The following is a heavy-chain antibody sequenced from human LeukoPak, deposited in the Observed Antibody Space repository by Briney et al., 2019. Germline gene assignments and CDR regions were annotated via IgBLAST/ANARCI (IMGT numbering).Heavy chain of an antibody. CDR1: GFTFSSYS. CDR2: ISSSSSYI. D-gene: IGHD6-19*01. CDR3: ARAGKQWLVPHWFDP. Sequence: GGSLRLSCAASGFTFSSYSMNWVRQAPGKGLEWVSSISSSSSYIYYADSVKGRFTISRDNAKNSLYLQMNSLRAEDTAVYYCARAGKQWLVPHWFDPWGQGTLVTVSS. J-gene: IGHJ5*02. V-gene: IGHV3-21*01.